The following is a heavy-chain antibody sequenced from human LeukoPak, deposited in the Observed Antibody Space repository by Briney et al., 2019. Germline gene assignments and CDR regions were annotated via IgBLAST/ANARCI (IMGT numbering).Heavy chain of an antibody. D-gene: IGHD5/OR15-5a*01. J-gene: IGHJ5*02. CDR3: AKVGVSGEVPGHWFDP. V-gene: IGHV3-23*01. CDR2: ISGSGGST. CDR1: GFTFFDYG. Sequence: GGSLRLSCAASGFTFFDYGMTWVRQAPGKGLDWVSSISGSGGSTYYADSVTGRFTISRDNSKNTVYLQMNSLRAEDTAIYFCAKVGVSGEVPGHWFDPWGQGTMVTVSS.